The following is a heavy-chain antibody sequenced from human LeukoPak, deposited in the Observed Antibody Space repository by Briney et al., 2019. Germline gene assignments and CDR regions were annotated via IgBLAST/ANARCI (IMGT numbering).Heavy chain of an antibody. CDR2: IYTSGDT. CDR1: GVSITNSGYH. V-gene: IGHV4-61*02. CDR3: ARVLSIAAAGPDFDY. J-gene: IGHJ4*02. Sequence: PSETLSLTCTVSGVSITNSGYHWSWIRQSAGRGLEWIGRIYTSGDTNYNPTLNSRVTISVDTSKNQFSLKLSSVTAADTAVYYCARVLSIAAAGPDFDYWGQGTLVTVSS. D-gene: IGHD6-13*01.